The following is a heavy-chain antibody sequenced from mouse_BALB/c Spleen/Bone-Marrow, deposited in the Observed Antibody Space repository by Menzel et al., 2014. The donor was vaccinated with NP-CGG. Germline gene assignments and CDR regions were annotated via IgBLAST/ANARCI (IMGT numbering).Heavy chain of an antibody. D-gene: IGHD1-2*01. Sequence: QVQLQQSGAELVRPGSSVKISCKASGYAFSAYWMNWVKQRPGQGLEWVGQIYPGDGDTNYNGKFKGKATLTADKSSSTAYMQLSSLTSEDSAVYFCTRSTATFDYWGQGTTLTVSS. V-gene: IGHV1-80*01. CDR2: IYPGDGDT. CDR3: TRSTATFDY. CDR1: GYAFSAYW. J-gene: IGHJ2*01.